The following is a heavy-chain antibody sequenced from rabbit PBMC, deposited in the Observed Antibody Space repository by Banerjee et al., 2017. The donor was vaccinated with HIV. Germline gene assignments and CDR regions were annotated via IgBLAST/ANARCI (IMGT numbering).Heavy chain of an antibody. CDR2: ISASDGYI. Sequence: QSLEESGGDLVKPGASLTLTCTASGFDLNSYSYMCWVRQAPGKGLEWIACISASDGYIWYASWAKGRFTISKTSSTTVTLQMTSLTAADTATYFCARRDAGAFHFNLWGPGTLVTVS. J-gene: IGHJ4*01. V-gene: IGHV1S40*01. CDR3: ARRDAGAFHFNL. CDR1: GFDLNSYSY. D-gene: IGHD4-2*01.